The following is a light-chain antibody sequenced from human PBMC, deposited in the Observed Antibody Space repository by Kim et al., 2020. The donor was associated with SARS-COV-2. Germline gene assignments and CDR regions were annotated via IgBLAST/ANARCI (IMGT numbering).Light chain of an antibody. V-gene: IGLV1-40*01. CDR3: QSYDSSLSVWV. Sequence: QSVLTQPPSVSGAPGQRVTISCTGSSSNIGAGYDVHWYQQLPGTAPKLLIYGNSNRPSGVPDRFSSSKSGTSASLAITGLQAEDEADYYCQSYDSSLSVWVFGGGTQLTVL. CDR1: SSNIGAGYD. CDR2: GNS. J-gene: IGLJ3*02.